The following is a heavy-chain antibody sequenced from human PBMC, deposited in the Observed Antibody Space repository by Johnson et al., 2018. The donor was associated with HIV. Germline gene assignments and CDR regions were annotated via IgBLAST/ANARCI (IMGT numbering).Heavy chain of an antibody. V-gene: IGHV3-20*04. CDR3: ASSSLAWGVDAFDI. Sequence: VQLVESGGGVVRPGGSLKLSCAASGFSFDDYGMSWVRQPPGKGLEWVSYIERNSRTDYADSVKGRFTVSRDSSKNTLYLQMNSLRVEDTAVYYCASSSLAWGVDAFDIWGQGTMVTVSS. CDR2: IERNSRT. CDR1: GFSFDDYG. J-gene: IGHJ3*02. D-gene: IGHD3-10*01.